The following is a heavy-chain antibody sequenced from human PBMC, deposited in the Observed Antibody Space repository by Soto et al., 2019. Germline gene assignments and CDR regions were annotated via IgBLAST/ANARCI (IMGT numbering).Heavy chain of an antibody. Sequence: ASRKVSCKACGYTFTSYDINRVRQATGQGLEWKGWMNPNSGNTGYAQKFQGRVTMTRNTSISTAYMELSSLRSEDTAVYYCAREDETNYGDYYYYYGMDVWGQGTTVTVSS. CDR3: AREDETNYGDYYYYYGMDV. V-gene: IGHV1-8*01. CDR1: GYTFTSYD. D-gene: IGHD4-17*01. J-gene: IGHJ6*02. CDR2: MNPNSGNT.